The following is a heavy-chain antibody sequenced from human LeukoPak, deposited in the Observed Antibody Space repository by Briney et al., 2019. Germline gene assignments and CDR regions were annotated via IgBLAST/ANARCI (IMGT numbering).Heavy chain of an antibody. CDR1: GFTFSDYS. Sequence: GGSLRLSCAASGFTFSDYSMNWDRQAPGKGLEWISYIGIDSGNTNYADSVKGRFTISGDKAKNSLYLQMNSLRVEDTAVYYCARDYKYAFDNWGQGTLVAVSS. D-gene: IGHD5-24*01. CDR2: IGIDSGNT. CDR3: ARDYKYAFDN. J-gene: IGHJ4*02. V-gene: IGHV3-48*01.